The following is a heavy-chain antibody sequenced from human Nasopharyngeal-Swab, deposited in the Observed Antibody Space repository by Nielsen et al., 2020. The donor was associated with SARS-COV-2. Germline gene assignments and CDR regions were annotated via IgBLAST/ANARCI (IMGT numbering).Heavy chain of an antibody. CDR3: ARVSSDQWLEYYFDY. J-gene: IGHJ4*02. V-gene: IGHV1-3*01. Sequence: SVRVYCKACGDPFTSYALHWVRQAPGQRLEWMGWINVGEDSPRYSQNFQGRITITRDTSATTAYVELSSLTPEDTAVYYCARVSSDQWLEYYFDYWGQGTLVTVSS. D-gene: IGHD6-19*01. CDR1: GDPFTSYA. CDR2: INVGEDSP.